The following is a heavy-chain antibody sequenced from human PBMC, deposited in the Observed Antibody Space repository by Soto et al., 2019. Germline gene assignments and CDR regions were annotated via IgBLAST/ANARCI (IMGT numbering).Heavy chain of an antibody. CDR2: ISPHNDRT. V-gene: IGHV1-18*01. Sequence: QVQLVQSGADVKKPGASVKVSCKASGYNFTSYGISWVRQAPGQGLEWMGWISPHNDRTKYARRFQDRVIMTTETPTSTVYMELGSLRSDDTAVYYCARDLYYSSGRYLDHDAFDIWGQGTVVTVSS. CDR3: ARDLYYSSGRYLDHDAFDI. D-gene: IGHD6-19*01. CDR1: GYNFTSYG. J-gene: IGHJ3*02.